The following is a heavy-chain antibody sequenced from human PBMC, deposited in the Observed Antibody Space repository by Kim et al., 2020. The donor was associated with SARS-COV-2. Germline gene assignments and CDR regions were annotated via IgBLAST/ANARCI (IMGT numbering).Heavy chain of an antibody. Sequence: GGSLRLSCTASGFTFGDYAMSWFRQAPGKGLEWVGFIRSKAYGGTTEYAASVKGRFTISRDDSKSIAYLQMNSLKTEDTAVYYCTRAIEYSSFGEENWFDPWGQGTLVTVSS. J-gene: IGHJ5*02. CDR1: GFTFGDYA. CDR2: IRSKAYGGTT. V-gene: IGHV3-49*03. CDR3: TRAIEYSSFGEENWFDP. D-gene: IGHD6-6*01.